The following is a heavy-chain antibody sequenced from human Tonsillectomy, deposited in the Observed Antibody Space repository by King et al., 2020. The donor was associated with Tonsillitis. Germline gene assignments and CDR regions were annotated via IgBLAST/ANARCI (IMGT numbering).Heavy chain of an antibody. CDR1: GFTFSTYG. CDR2: IWNDGSNK. J-gene: IGHJ4*02. D-gene: IGHD1-26*01. CDR3: AKDWEGGFDY. V-gene: IGHV3-33*06. Sequence: QLVQSGGGVVQPGRSLRLSCAASGFTFSTYGMHWVRQAPGKGLEWVAVIWNDGSNKFYADSVKGRFTISRDNSQNMVFLQMISLTAEDTALYYCAKDWEGGFDYWGQGTLVTVSS.